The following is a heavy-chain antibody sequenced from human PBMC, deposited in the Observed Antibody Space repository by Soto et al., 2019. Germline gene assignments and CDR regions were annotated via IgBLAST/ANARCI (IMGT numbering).Heavy chain of an antibody. V-gene: IGHV3-7*03. CDR2: IKQDGSER. D-gene: IGHD1-26*01. CDR3: ASETSSGTSDY. J-gene: IGHJ4*02. CDR1: EFTFSSYW. Sequence: GGSLRLSCAASEFTFSSYWMSWVRQAPGKGLEWVANIKQDGSERYYVDSVKGRFTISRDNAKNSLFLQMNSLRADDTAVYYCASETSSGTSDYWGKGTLVTVSS.